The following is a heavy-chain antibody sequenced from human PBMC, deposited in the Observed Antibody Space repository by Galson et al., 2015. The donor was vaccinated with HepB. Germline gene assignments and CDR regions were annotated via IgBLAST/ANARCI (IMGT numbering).Heavy chain of an antibody. CDR2: IYYSGST. V-gene: IGHV4-59*08. Sequence: SETLSLTCTVSGGSISSYYWSWIRQPPGKGLEWIGYIYYSGSTNYNPSLKSRVTISVDTSKNQFSLKLSSVTAADTAVYYCARLNSSSWYVADYWGQGTLVTVSS. CDR1: GGSISSYY. CDR3: ARLNSSSWYVADY. J-gene: IGHJ4*02. D-gene: IGHD6-13*01.